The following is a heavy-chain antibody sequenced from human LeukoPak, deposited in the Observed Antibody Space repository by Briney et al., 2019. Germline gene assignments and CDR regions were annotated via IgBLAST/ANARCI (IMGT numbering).Heavy chain of an antibody. CDR1: GFIFSDYY. CDR2: IRTDGLET. J-gene: IGHJ3*01. CDR3: ARVMSGYYVVLDV. D-gene: IGHD3-3*01. V-gene: IGHV3-74*01. Sequence: GGSLRLSCAASGFIFSDYYMSWIRQAPGKGLVWVSRIRTDGLETSYADSVKGRFTVSRDNAKNTLYLQMNSLRAEDTAVYYCARVMSGYYVVLDVWGQGTMVTVSS.